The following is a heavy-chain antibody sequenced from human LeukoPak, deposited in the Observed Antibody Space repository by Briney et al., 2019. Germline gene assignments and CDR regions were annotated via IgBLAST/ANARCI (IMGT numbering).Heavy chain of an antibody. D-gene: IGHD2-21*02. CDR3: AQRSTATYYYYGMDV. CDR2: IYSSGGT. CDR1: GESMSTYY. V-gene: IGHV4-4*07. Sequence: SETLSLTCSVSGESMSTYYWSWIRQPAGKRLECIGRIYSSGGTRYNPSLKSRVTMSVDTSKNQLSLRLSSVTAADTAVYYCAQRSTATYYYYGMDVWGQGTTVTVSS. J-gene: IGHJ6*02.